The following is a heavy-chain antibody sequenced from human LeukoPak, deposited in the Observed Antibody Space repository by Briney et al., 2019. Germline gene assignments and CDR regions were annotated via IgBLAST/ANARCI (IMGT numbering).Heavy chain of an antibody. Sequence: ASVKVSCKASGGTFSSYAISWVRQAPGQGLEWMGGIIPIFGTANYAQKFQGRVTITTDESTSTAYMELSSPRSEDTAVYYCARVPGRGYSSSWYLGYWGQGTLVTVSS. J-gene: IGHJ4*02. CDR1: GGTFSSYA. D-gene: IGHD6-13*01. CDR3: ARVPGRGYSSSWYLGY. V-gene: IGHV1-69*05. CDR2: IIPIFGTA.